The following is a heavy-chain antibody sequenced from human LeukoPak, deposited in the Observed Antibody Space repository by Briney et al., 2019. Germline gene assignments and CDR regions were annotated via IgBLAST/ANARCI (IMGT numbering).Heavy chain of an antibody. CDR2: ISTGSSTT. D-gene: IGHD4-23*01. J-gene: IGHJ4*01. V-gene: IGHV3-48*02. Sequence: GGSLRLSCAASEFAFSTYNMNWVRQAPGKGLEWVSYISTGSSTTYHADSVKGRFTISRDNVENSLYLQMNSLRDEDTAVYYCARVAAGYSVNYFDYWGQGTLVTVSS. CDR3: ARVAAGYSVNYFDY. CDR1: EFAFSTYN.